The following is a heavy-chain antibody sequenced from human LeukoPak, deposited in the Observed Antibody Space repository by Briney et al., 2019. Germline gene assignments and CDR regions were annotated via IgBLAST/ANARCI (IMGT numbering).Heavy chain of an antibody. CDR1: GFTFSSYA. J-gene: IGHJ6*02. CDR3: ASQGGLLWFGELSGGMDV. D-gene: IGHD3-10*01. Sequence: PGRSLRLSCAASGFTFSSYAMNWVRQAPGKGLEWVAFISYDGSNKYYADSVKGRFTISRDNSKNTLYLQMNSLRAEDTAVYYCASQGGLLWFGELSGGMDVWGQGTTVIVS. CDR2: ISYDGSNK. V-gene: IGHV3-30-3*01.